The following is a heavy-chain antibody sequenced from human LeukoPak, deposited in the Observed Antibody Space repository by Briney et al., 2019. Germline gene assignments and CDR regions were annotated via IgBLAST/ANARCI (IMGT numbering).Heavy chain of an antibody. CDR2: ISSSSSYI. D-gene: IGHD3-16*01. Sequence: PGGSLRLSCAASGFTLSSYSMNWVRQAPGKGLEWVSSISSSSSYIYYADSVKGRFTISRDNAKNSLYLQMNSLRAEDTAVYYCATKPRRGRRTDYWGQGTLVTVSS. CDR1: GFTLSSYS. J-gene: IGHJ4*02. CDR3: ATKPRRGRRTDY. V-gene: IGHV3-21*01.